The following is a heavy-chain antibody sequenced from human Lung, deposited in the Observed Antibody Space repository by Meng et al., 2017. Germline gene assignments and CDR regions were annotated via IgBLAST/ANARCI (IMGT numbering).Heavy chain of an antibody. CDR3: ARGPTTMAHDFDY. CDR1: GASFSDYY. J-gene: IGHJ4*02. D-gene: IGHD4-11*01. V-gene: IGHV4-34*01. Sequence: QLQLQQCGAGLLKPSATLSPTCVASGASFSDYYWSWIRQPPGKGLEWIGEINHSGSTNYNPSLESRATISVDTSQNNLSLKLSSVTAADSAVYYCARGPTTMAHDFDYWGQGTLVTVSS. CDR2: INHSGST.